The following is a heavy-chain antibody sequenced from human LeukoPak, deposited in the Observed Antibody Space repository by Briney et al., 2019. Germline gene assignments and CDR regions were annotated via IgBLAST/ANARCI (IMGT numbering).Heavy chain of an antibody. J-gene: IGHJ6*03. CDR1: GGSFSGYY. CDR2: INHSGST. D-gene: IGHD1-26*01. Sequence: PSEILSLTCAVYGGSFSGYYWSWIRRPPGKGLEWIGEINHSGSTNYNPSLKSRVTISVDTSKNQFSLKLSSVTAADTAVYYCARLSVIVGAALEYYYYYMDVWGQGTTVTVSS. CDR3: ARLSVIVGAALEYYYYYMDV. V-gene: IGHV4-34*01.